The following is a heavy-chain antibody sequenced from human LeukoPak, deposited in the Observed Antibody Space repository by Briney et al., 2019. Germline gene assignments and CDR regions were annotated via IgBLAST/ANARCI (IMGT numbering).Heavy chain of an antibody. Sequence: PSETLSLTCTVSGGSISSSSYYWGWIRQPPGKGLEWIGSIYYSGSTYYNPSLKSRVTISIDTSKNQFSLKLSSVTAADTAVYYCARQSGEPATITIFGVVTPLVYYMDVWGKGTTVTVSS. V-gene: IGHV4-39*01. D-gene: IGHD3-3*01. CDR1: GGSISSSSYY. J-gene: IGHJ6*03. CDR2: IYYSGST. CDR3: ARQSGEPATITIFGVVTPLVYYMDV.